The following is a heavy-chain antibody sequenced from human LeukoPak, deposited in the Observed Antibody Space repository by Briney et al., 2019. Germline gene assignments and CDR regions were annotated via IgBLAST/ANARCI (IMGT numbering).Heavy chain of an antibody. Sequence: GTLSLTCGVSGGSVSSTNWWTWIRQPPGKGLEWIGEVHLDGRTNFNPSLKSRLTMSVDLSENHVSLKLTSVTAADTAVYYCAREGGFYRPLDYSGQGTSVTVSS. V-gene: IGHV4-4*02. J-gene: IGHJ4*02. CDR2: VHLDGRT. D-gene: IGHD6-25*01. CDR3: AREGGFYRPLDY. CDR1: GGSVSSTNW.